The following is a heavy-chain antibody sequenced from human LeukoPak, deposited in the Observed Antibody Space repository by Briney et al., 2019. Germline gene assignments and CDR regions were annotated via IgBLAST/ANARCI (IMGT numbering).Heavy chain of an antibody. CDR1: VFTLSRYE. J-gene: IGHJ4*02. CDR3: ASRRSTLSCSSTSCSLGY. V-gene: IGHV3-48*03. D-gene: IGHD2-2*01. CDR2: ISSSGSTI. Sequence: PGGPLRLSCAPSVFTLSRYEMNWLRQAPGEGREWVSYISSSGSTIYYADSVKGRFTISRDNAKNSLYLQMNSLRAEDTAVYYCASRRSTLSCSSTSCSLGYWGQGTLVTVSS.